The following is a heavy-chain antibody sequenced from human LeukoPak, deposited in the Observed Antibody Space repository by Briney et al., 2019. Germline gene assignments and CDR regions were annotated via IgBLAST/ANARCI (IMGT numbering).Heavy chain of an antibody. V-gene: IGHV4-34*01. CDR3: ARELRITMIVVVYFDY. Sequence: SETLSLTCAVYGGSFSGYYWSWIRQPPGKGLEWLGEINHSGSTNYNPSLKSRVTISVDTSKNQFSLKLSSVTAADTAVYYCARELRITMIVVVYFDYWGQGTLVTVSS. CDR2: INHSGST. J-gene: IGHJ4*02. D-gene: IGHD3-22*01. CDR1: GGSFSGYY.